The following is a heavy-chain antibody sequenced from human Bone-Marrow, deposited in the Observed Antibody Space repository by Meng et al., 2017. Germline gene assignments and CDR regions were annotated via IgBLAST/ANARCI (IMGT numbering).Heavy chain of an antibody. Sequence: VKLVGSGGGLVKPGGSLRLSCVASGLSFTDAWMSWVRQAPGKGLEWVGRIKRNSDGGTIDYAAPVKGRFTISRDDSKNTLYLQMDSLITEDTAVYFCATGAAAADHWGQGTLVTVSS. CDR3: ATGAAAADH. D-gene: IGHD6-13*01. J-gene: IGHJ4*02. V-gene: IGHV3-15*01. CDR1: GLSFTDAW. CDR2: IKRNSDGGTI.